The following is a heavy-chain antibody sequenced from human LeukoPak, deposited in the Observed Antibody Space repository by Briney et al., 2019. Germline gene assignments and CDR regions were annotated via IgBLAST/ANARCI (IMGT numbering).Heavy chain of an antibody. CDR3: AKSGVSGRWSPTSN. V-gene: IGHV3-23*01. CDR2: IISTGDTT. CDR1: GVMFSIFA. Sequence: PVGSLRLSCAASGVMFSIFAMCGGRQAPGKGRRWVSLIISTGDTTYYADSVRGPFTISRDTSKNTLSLQMHSMRVEDTAIYYCAKSGVSGRWSPTSNWGQGTLVTVSS. J-gene: IGHJ4*02. D-gene: IGHD4-23*01.